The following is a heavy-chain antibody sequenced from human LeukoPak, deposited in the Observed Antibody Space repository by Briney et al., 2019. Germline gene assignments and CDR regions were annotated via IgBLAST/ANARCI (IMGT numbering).Heavy chain of an antibody. V-gene: IGHV3-23*01. D-gene: IGHD6-19*01. CDR2: ITGSGGST. CDR1: GFTFSSYA. Sequence: PGGSLRLSCAASGFTFSSYAMSWVRQAPGKGLEWVSVITGSGGSTFYADSVKGRFTIYRDNSKKTVNLQMKSLRAEDTAVYYCATRLFYSSVWYGIDYWGQGTLVTVSS. CDR3: ATRLFYSSVWYGIDY. J-gene: IGHJ4*02.